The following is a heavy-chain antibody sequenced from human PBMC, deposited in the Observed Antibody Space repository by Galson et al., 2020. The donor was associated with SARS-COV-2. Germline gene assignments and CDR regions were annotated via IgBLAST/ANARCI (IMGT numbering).Heavy chain of an antibody. CDR1: GFTFDDRN. CDR3: AKDMSGSIDY. Sequence: GGSLRLSCAASGFTFDDRNMHWVRQAPGKGLEWISLISWDGSATSYADSVKGRFTISRDNSKNSLFLQMNSLRKEDSARYYCAKDMSGSIDYWGQGTLVTVSS. J-gene: IGHJ4*02. V-gene: IGHV3-43*01. D-gene: IGHD3-3*01. CDR2: ISWDGSAT.